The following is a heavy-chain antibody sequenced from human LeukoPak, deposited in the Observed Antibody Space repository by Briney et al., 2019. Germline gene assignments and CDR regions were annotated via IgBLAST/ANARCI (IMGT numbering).Heavy chain of an antibody. J-gene: IGHJ6*03. V-gene: IGHV3-20*04. CDR2: INWNGGST. CDR1: GFTFDDYG. D-gene: IGHD3-10*01. Sequence: GGSLRLSCAASGFTFDDYGMSWVRQAPGKGLERVSGINWNGGSTGYADSVKGRFTISRDNTKNSLYLQMDSLRAEDTALYYCARVNQAGRWPYYYYPYMDVWGKGTTVTVSS. CDR3: ARVNQAGRWPYYYYPYMDV.